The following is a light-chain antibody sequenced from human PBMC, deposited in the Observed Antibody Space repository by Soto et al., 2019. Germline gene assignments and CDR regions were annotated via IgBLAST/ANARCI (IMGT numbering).Light chain of an antibody. J-gene: IGKJ4*01. CDR2: EVS. CDR3: MQPIALPLT. Sequence: IVMTQTPLSLSVTPGQPASISCKTTQSLLRSDGRTCLYWYLQKPGQPPQLLIYEVSNRYSGVPERFRGRESGTDFTPNSSRVEAEDVAVYYCMQPIALPLTFGGGTKVEIK. CDR1: QSLLRSDGRTC. V-gene: IGKV2D-29*01.